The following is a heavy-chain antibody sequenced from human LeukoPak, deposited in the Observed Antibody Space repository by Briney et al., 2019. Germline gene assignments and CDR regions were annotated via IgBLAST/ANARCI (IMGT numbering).Heavy chain of an antibody. D-gene: IGHD3-22*01. CDR1: GYTFTGYY. J-gene: IGHJ6*03. CDR3: ARGQVWYYDSSGSHYMAV. V-gene: IGHV1-2*02. CDR2: INPNSGGT. Sequence: GASVKVSCKASGYTFTGYYMHWVRQAPGQGLEWMGWINPNSGGTNYAQKFQGRVTMTTDTSTNTAYMELRSLRSDDTAVYYCARGQVWYYDSSGSHYMAVWGKGPTVTISS.